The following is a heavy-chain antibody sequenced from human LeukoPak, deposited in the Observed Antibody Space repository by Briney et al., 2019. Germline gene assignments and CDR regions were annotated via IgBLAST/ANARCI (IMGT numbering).Heavy chain of an antibody. CDR1: GYTLPSYH. CDR3: ARDSCRGGRFYYFDN. Sequence: GASVNVSCKGSGYTLPSYHIHWVRQAPGQGLEWMGIINPAVGTTTYAREFQGRVTMTRDTSTSTLYMELSSLRSEDTAVYYCARDSCRGGRFYYFDNWGEGNLVTVSS. J-gene: IGHJ4*02. D-gene: IGHD2-15*01. V-gene: IGHV1-46*01. CDR2: INPAVGTT.